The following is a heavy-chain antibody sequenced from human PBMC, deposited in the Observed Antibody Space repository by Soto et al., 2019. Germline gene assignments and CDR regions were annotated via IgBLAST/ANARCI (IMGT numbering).Heavy chain of an antibody. CDR1: GYTFTGYY. D-gene: IGHD2-2*01. Sequence: QVQLVQSGAEVKKPGASVKVSCKASGYTFTGYYMHWVRQAPGQGLEWMGWINPNSGGTNYAQKFQGRVSMPRDTSISSAYMELSRRRSADTAVYYCARDLMVCSSTSCYSAAATRTWFDSWGQGTLVTVSS. CDR3: ARDLMVCSSTSCYSAAATRTWFDS. CDR2: INPNSGGT. J-gene: IGHJ5*01. V-gene: IGHV1-2*02.